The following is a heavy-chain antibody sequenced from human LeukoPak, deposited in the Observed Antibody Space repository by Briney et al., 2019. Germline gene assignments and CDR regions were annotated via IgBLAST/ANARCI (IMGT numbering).Heavy chain of an antibody. Sequence: GASVKVSCKASGGTFSSYTISWVRQAPGQGLEWMGRIIPILGIANYAQKFQGRVTTTADKSTSTAYMELSSLRSEDTTVYYCARVHLGYDSSVQWYFDLWGRGTLVTVSS. CDR1: GGTFSSYT. V-gene: IGHV1-69*02. CDR2: IIPILGIA. CDR3: ARVHLGYDSSVQWYFDL. D-gene: IGHD3-22*01. J-gene: IGHJ2*01.